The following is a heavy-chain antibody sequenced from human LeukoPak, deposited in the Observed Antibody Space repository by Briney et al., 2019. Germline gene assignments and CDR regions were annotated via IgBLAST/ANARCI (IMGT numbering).Heavy chain of an antibody. D-gene: IGHD4-17*01. CDR2: ISSSSSYI. Sequence: GGSLRLSCAASGFTFSSYGMHWVRQAPGKGLEWVSSISSSSSYIYYADSVKGRFTISRDNAKNSLYLQMNSLRAEDTAVYYCARDPDGEPYQYWGQGTLVTVSS. V-gene: IGHV3-21*01. J-gene: IGHJ4*02. CDR1: GFTFSSYG. CDR3: ARDPDGEPYQY.